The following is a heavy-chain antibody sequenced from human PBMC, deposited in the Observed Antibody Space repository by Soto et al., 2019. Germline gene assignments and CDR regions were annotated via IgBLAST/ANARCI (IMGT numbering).Heavy chain of an antibody. CDR2: ISGSGGST. Sequence: GGSLRLSCAASGFTFSSYAMSWVRQAPGKGLEWVSAISGSGGSTYYADSVKGRFTISRDNSKNTLYLQMNSLRAEDTAVYYCAKDKRDPYQWPPVGYWGQGTLVTVSS. CDR1: GFTFSSYA. CDR3: AKDKRDPYQWPPVGY. D-gene: IGHD2-2*01. J-gene: IGHJ4*02. V-gene: IGHV3-23*01.